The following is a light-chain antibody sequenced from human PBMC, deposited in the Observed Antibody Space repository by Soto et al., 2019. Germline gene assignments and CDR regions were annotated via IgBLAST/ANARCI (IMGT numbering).Light chain of an antibody. CDR2: EVS. CDR3: SSYTSSSTLV. V-gene: IGLV2-14*01. CDR1: SSDVGGYNY. Sequence: QSALTQPASVSGSPGQSITISCTGTSSDVGGYNYVSWYQQHPGKAPKVVIYEVSNRPSWISNRFSGSKSGNTASLTISGLQAEDEADYYRSSYTSSSTLVFGGGTQLTVL. J-gene: IGLJ2*01.